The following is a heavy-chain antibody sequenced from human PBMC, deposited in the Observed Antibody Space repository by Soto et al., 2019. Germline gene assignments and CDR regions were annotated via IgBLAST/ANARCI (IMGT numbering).Heavy chain of an antibody. V-gene: IGHV4-59*08. Sequence: SETLSLTCTVSGGSISSYYWSWIRQPPGKGLEWIGYIYYSGSTNYNPSLKSRVTISVDTSKNQFSLKLSSVTAADTAVYYCARLTQYDILTGYYNVRAFDIWGQGTMVTVS. CDR3: ARLTQYDILTGYYNVRAFDI. J-gene: IGHJ3*02. D-gene: IGHD3-9*01. CDR2: IYYSGST. CDR1: GGSISSYY.